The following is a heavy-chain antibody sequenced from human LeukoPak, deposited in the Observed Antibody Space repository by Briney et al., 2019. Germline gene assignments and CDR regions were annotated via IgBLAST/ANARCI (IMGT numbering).Heavy chain of an antibody. V-gene: IGHV1-8*01. CDR3: ARVVGLTGYSSSWYSGYYYYMNV. D-gene: IGHD6-13*01. CDR1: GYTFPRYD. CDR2: MNHNSGNT. J-gene: IGHJ6*03. Sequence: ASVKVSCKASGYTFPRYDINWVGQATGQGLEWMGWMNHNSGNTGYARKFQDRVTITADKSTSTAYMELSSLRSEDTAVYYCARVVGLTGYSSSWYSGYYYYMNVWSKGVTAIVSS.